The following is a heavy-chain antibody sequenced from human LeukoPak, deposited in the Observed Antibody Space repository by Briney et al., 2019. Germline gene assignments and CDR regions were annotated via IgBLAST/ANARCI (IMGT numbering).Heavy chain of an antibody. CDR3: ARDGQALERRSWFDP. J-gene: IGHJ5*02. Sequence: SVKVSCKASGGTFSSYAISWVRQAPGQGLDRMGGIIPIFGAATYAQKFQGRVTITADESTSTAYLELRSLMSEDTAVYYCARDGQALERRSWFDPWGQGTLVTVSS. D-gene: IGHD1-1*01. CDR2: IIPIFGAA. CDR1: GGTFSSYA. V-gene: IGHV1-69*13.